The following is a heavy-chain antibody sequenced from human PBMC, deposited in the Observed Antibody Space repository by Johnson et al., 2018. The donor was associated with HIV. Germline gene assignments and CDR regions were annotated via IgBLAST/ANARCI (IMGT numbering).Heavy chain of an antibody. CDR1: GFTFSSYD. CDR3: ARVGYHDAFDI. V-gene: IGHV3-13*01. J-gene: IGHJ3*02. CDR2: IGTAGDT. D-gene: IGHD3-16*02. Sequence: VQLVESGGGLVQPGGSLRLSCAASGFTFSSYDMHWVRQATGKGLEWVSAIGTAGDTYYPGSVKGRFTISRENAKNSLYLQMNSLRAGDTAVYYCARVGYHDAFDIWGQGTMVIVSS.